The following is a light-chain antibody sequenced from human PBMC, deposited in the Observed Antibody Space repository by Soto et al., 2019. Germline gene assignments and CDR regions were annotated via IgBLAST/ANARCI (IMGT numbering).Light chain of an antibody. CDR2: EDN. Sequence: NFMLTQPHSVSESPGKTVTISCTRSSGSIASNYVQWYQQRPGSAPTTVIYEDNQRPSGVPDRFSGSIDSSSNSASLTISGLKTEDEADYYCQSYDSSNQVFSGGTK. CDR3: QSYDSSNQV. V-gene: IGLV6-57*03. CDR1: SGSIASNY. J-gene: IGLJ3*02.